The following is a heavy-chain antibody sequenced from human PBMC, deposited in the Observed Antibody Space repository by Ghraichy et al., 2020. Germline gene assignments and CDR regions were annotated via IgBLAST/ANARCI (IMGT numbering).Heavy chain of an antibody. CDR3: ARASGWVIDY. Sequence: GGSLRLSCAASGFTLSDYWMNWVRQAPGKGPEWVAIIKQDGSEKHYVDSMKGRFTISRDNAKNSLHLQMNSLRVDDTAVYYCARASGWVIDYWGQGNLVTVSS. CDR2: IKQDGSEK. V-gene: IGHV3-7*04. J-gene: IGHJ4*02. D-gene: IGHD2-21*01. CDR1: GFTLSDYW.